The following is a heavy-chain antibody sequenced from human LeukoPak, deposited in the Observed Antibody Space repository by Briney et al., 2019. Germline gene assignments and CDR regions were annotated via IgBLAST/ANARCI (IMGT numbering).Heavy chain of an antibody. V-gene: IGHV4-38-2*02. CDR3: ARERDIVVVPVAGDAFDI. Sequence: SETLSLTCTVSGYSISSPDYWGWIRQPPGKGLEWIGSIYHSGSTYYNPSFKSRVTISVDTSKNQVSLKLSSVTAADTAVYYCARERDIVVVPVAGDAFDIWGQGTMATVSS. D-gene: IGHD2-2*01. J-gene: IGHJ3*02. CDR1: GYSISSPDY. CDR2: IYHSGST.